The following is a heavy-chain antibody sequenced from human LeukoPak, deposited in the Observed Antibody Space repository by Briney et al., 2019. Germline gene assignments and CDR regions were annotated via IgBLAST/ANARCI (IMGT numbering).Heavy chain of an antibody. Sequence: SETLSLTCTVSGGSISSGGYYWSWIRQHPGKGLEWIGYIYYSGSTYYNPSLKSRVTISVDTSKNQFSLKLSSVTAADTAVYYCARDQLWFGDDAFDIWGQGTMVTVSS. D-gene: IGHD3-10*01. V-gene: IGHV4-31*03. J-gene: IGHJ3*02. CDR1: GGSISSGGYY. CDR2: IYYSGST. CDR3: ARDQLWFGDDAFDI.